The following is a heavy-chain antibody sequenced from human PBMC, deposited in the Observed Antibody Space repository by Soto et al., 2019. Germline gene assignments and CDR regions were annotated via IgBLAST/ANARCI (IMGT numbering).Heavy chain of an antibody. D-gene: IGHD6-19*01. CDR1: GFTFSSYS. J-gene: IGHJ4*02. Sequence: GGSLRLSCAASGFTFSSYSMNWVRQAPGKGLEWVSSISSSSSYIYYADSVKGRFTISRDNAKNSLNLQMNSLRAEDTAVYYCARSLSGWSFDDSGQGTLVTVSS. CDR2: ISSSSSYI. CDR3: ARSLSGWSFDD. V-gene: IGHV3-21*01.